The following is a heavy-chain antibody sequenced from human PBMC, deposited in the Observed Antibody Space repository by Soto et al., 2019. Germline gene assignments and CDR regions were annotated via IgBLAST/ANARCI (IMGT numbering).Heavy chain of an antibody. J-gene: IGHJ3*02. CDR3: ARRPDAFDI. V-gene: IGHV3-23*01. Sequence: PWGSLRISCASSGSSFTGFTMTWVRQAPGKGLEWVSAISGDGLSTYYAGSVKGRFTISRDNSKTTLYLQMNSLRAEDTAVYYCARRPDAFDIWGRGTMVTVSS. CDR2: ISGDGLST. CDR1: GSSFTGFT.